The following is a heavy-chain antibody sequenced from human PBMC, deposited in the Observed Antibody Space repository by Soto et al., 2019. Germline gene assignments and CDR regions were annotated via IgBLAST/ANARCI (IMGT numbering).Heavy chain of an antibody. CDR2: INPSGGST. J-gene: IGHJ4*02. Sequence: ATVKVSCKASGYTLIMYYIHWMRQAPGQGLEWMGLINPSGGSTTYAQKFQGRVTMTRDTSTSTVYMDLSSLRSEDTAVYYCARSPYSSGYYYAIDYWGQGTQVTVSS. CDR1: GYTLIMYY. D-gene: IGHD3-22*01. V-gene: IGHV1-46*01. CDR3: ARSPYSSGYYYAIDY.